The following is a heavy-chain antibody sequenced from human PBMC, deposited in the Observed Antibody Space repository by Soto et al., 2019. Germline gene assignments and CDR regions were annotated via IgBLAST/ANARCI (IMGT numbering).Heavy chain of an antibody. CDR3: ARLGDAY. Sequence: EVQLVEAGGGLVQPGGSLRLSCVASGFTFSNYWMSWVRQAPGKGLERVASIKQDGSAKYYVDSVMGRFTLSRDNAKNSLYLQMNGLRDEDTAVYYCARLGDAYWGQGTLVTVSS. V-gene: IGHV3-7*05. CDR2: IKQDGSAK. CDR1: GFTFSNYW. J-gene: IGHJ4*02. D-gene: IGHD3-16*01.